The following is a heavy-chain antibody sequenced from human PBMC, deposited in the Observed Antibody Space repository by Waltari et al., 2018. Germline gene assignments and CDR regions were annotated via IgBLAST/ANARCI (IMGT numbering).Heavy chain of an antibody. Sequence: QVQLQQWGAGLLKPSETLSLTCAVYGGSFSGYYWSWIRQPPGKGLEWIGEINHSGSTNYNPSLKSRVTISVDTSKNQFSLKLSSVTAADTAVYYCARGRLIHTYYDFWSGYYYFDCWGQGTLVTVSS. D-gene: IGHD3-3*01. CDR3: ARGRLIHTYYDFWSGYYYFDC. J-gene: IGHJ4*02. CDR2: INHSGST. V-gene: IGHV4-34*01. CDR1: GGSFSGYY.